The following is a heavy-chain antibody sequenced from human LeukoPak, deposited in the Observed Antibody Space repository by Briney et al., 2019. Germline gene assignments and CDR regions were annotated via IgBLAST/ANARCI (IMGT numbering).Heavy chain of an antibody. V-gene: IGHV3-15*01. CDR3: ALEFGQATDY. Sequence: GGFVRLSCAAPGFTFSNAWMTWVRQAPGQGLEWVGRIKSKTDGATTDYAATVKGRLIISRDDPKRMLYLQMNSLKTEDTAMYYCALEFGQATDYWGQGTLVTVSS. CDR2: IKSKTDGATT. J-gene: IGHJ4*02. D-gene: IGHD3-3*01. CDR1: GFTFSNAW.